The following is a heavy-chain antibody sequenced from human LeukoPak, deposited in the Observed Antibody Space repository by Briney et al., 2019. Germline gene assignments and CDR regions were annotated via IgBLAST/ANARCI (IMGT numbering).Heavy chain of an antibody. CDR2: LYSDGNT. J-gene: IGHJ4*02. D-gene: IGHD1-14*01. V-gene: IGHV3-53*01. Sequence: GGSQRLSCAASGFTVITNDMTWVRQAPGKGLEWVSVLYSDGNTKYADSVQGRFTISRDNSKNTLYLEMNSLSPDDTAVYYCARGVEPLAVNTLAYWGPGTLVTVSS. CDR3: ARGVEPLAVNTLAY. CDR1: GFTVITND.